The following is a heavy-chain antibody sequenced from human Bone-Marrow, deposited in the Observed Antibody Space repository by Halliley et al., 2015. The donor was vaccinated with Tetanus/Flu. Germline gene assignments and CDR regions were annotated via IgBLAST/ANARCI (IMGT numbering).Heavy chain of an antibody. Sequence: WVGTIYPSNSDTRSSPSFQGQVTISADKSISTAYLQWSSLKASDTAVYYCARRKLYSGGYFAYWGQGTLVTVSS. J-gene: IGHJ4*02. V-gene: IGHV5-51*01. CDR3: ARRKLYSGGYFAY. CDR2: IYPSNSDT. D-gene: IGHD1-26*01.